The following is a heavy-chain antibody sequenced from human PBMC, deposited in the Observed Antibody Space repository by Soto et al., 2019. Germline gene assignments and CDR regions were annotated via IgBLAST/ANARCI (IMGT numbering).Heavy chain of an antibody. CDR3: GLSVTGDIYNWFDP. Sequence: QVRLVQSGAEVKKPGSSVKVSCKASGGSFSSYGITWMRQAPGQGSEWVGGIVPMVGSSDYAQKFQGRVTITADKSTTTVYMELTKLTSRDTAVYYCGLSVTGDIYNWFDPWGQGTLVTVTS. V-gene: IGHV1-69*14. D-gene: IGHD2-21*02. CDR2: IVPMVGSS. J-gene: IGHJ5*02. CDR1: GGSFSSYG.